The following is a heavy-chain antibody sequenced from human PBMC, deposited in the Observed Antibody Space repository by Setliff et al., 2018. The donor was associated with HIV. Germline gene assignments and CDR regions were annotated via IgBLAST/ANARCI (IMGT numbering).Heavy chain of an antibody. CDR3: ARHFYTTSWYSGTYWYFDL. V-gene: IGHV4-59*12. Sequence: PSETLSLTCSMSNGSINDYYWSWIRQSPGKGLEWIGSTYNSENINYNPSLKSRVTVSVDTSKNQFSLRLTSVTAADTAVHFCARHFYTTSWYSGTYWYFDLWGRGTLVTVSS. CDR1: NGSINDYY. CDR2: TYNSENI. D-gene: IGHD2-15*01. J-gene: IGHJ2*01.